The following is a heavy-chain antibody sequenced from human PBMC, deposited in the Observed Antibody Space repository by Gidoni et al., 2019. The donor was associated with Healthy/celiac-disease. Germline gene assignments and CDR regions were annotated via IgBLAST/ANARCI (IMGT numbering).Heavy chain of an antibody. D-gene: IGHD3-3*01. CDR3: ARLLPSYDFWSGFYYYYGMDV. Sequence: QVQLQQWGAGLLKPSETLSLTCAVYGGSFSGYYWSWLRQPPGKGLEWIGEINHSGSTNYNPSLKSRVTISVDTSKNQFSLKLSSVTAADTAVYYCARLLPSYDFWSGFYYYYGMDVWGQGTTVTVSS. CDR1: GGSFSGYY. CDR2: INHSGST. J-gene: IGHJ6*02. V-gene: IGHV4-34*01.